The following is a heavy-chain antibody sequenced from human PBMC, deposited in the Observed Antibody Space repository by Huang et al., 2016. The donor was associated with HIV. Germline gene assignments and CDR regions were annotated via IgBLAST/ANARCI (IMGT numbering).Heavy chain of an antibody. CDR2: ICGNSGDI. V-gene: IGHV3-9*01. CDR1: GFNFNNYA. Sequence: EVQVVESGGGLVQPGRSLRLSCVASGFNFNNYAMHWVRKPPGKGLEWGSGICGNSGDIGYGESVKGRFTISRDNAKNSLYLQMNRLRPEDTALYYCAKGLGGSYYYYLDQWGQGTLVTVSS. CDR3: AKGLGGSYYYYLDQ. J-gene: IGHJ4*02. D-gene: IGHD3-10*01.